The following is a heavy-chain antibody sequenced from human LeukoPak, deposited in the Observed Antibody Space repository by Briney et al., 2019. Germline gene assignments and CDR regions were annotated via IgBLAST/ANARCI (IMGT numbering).Heavy chain of an antibody. Sequence: SETLSLTCTVSGYSISSGYYWGWIRQPPGKGLEWIGSIYHSGSTYYNPSLKSRVTISVDTSKNQFSLKLSSVTAADTAVYYCARDEITGTDYWGQGTLVSVSS. CDR1: GYSISSGYY. CDR3: ARDEITGTDY. J-gene: IGHJ4*02. V-gene: IGHV4-38-2*02. CDR2: IYHSGST. D-gene: IGHD1-20*01.